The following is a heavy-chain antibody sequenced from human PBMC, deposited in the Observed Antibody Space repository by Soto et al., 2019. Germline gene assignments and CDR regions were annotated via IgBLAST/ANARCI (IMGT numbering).Heavy chain of an antibody. CDR2: INPSGGST. D-gene: IGHD2-2*01. Sequence: ASVTGSCTASGYTFTSYYMHWVRQAPAQGLEWMGIINPSGGSTSYAQKFQGRVTMTRDTSTSTVYMELSSLRSEDTAVYYCARVEQRYCSSTSCYSHWFDPWGQGTLVTVSS. CDR3: ARVEQRYCSSTSCYSHWFDP. J-gene: IGHJ5*02. V-gene: IGHV1-46*03. CDR1: GYTFTSYY.